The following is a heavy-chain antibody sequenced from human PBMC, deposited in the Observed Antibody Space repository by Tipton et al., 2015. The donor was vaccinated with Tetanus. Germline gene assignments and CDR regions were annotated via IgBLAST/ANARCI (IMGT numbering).Heavy chain of an antibody. CDR3: ARWIAVTGTDFDF. CDR2: ISYSGST. Sequence: TLSLTCTISGASIANGGFYYNWIRQHPGKGLEWIGFISYSGSTYYNPSLKSRVTISVDTSKNQFSLKLTSVTAADTAVYYCARWIAVTGTDFDFWGQGTLVTVSS. V-gene: IGHV4-31*03. CDR1: GASIANGGFY. J-gene: IGHJ4*02. D-gene: IGHD6-19*01.